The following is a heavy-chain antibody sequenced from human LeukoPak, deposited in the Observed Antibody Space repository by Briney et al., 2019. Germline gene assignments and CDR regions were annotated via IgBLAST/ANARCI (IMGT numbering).Heavy chain of an antibody. CDR3: ATAPYQIIPAVTIDY. V-gene: IGHV1-24*01. CDR2: FDPEDGET. J-gene: IGHJ4*02. Sequence: GASVKVSCKVSGYTLTKLSMHWVRQAPGKGLEWMGSFDPEDGETLYAQKFQGRVTMTEDTSTGTAYMELSSLRSEDTAFYYCATAPYQIIPAVTIDYWGQGTLVTVSS. D-gene: IGHD6-13*01. CDR1: GYTLTKLS.